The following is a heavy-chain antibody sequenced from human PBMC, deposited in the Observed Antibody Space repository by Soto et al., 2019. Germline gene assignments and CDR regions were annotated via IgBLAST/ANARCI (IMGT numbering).Heavy chain of an antibody. CDR1: GGSISSSSYF. J-gene: IGHJ5*02. CDR3: ARHPSDFWFDP. V-gene: IGHV4-39*01. D-gene: IGHD2-21*02. Sequence: QLQLQESGPGLVKPSETLSLTCSVSGGSISSSSYFWGWIRQPPGKGLEWIGSIYYSGSTYYNPSLKRRXTXYXYTSKHQFSLKLSSVTAADTAVYYCARHPSDFWFDPWGQGTLVTVSS. CDR2: IYYSGST.